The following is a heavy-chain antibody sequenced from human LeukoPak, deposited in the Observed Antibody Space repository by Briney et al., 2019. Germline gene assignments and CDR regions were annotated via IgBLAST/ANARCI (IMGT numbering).Heavy chain of an antibody. CDR2: IYYSGST. V-gene: IGHV4-39*01. Sequence: KPSETLSLTCTVSGGSISSSSYYWGWIRQPPGKGLVWIGSIYYSGSTYYNPSLKSRVTVSVDTSKNQFSLKLSSVTAADTAVYYCARRSEMDVWGKGTTVTVSS. CDR1: GGSISSSSYY. CDR3: ARRSEMDV. J-gene: IGHJ6*04.